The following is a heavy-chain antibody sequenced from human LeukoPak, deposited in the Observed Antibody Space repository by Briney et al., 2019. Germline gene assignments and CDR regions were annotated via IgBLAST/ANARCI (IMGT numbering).Heavy chain of an antibody. J-gene: IGHJ5*02. D-gene: IGHD1-1*01. CDR2: IDKSGSI. Sequence: SETLSLTCTVSGGSISSYCRSWIRQPAGKGLEWIGRIDKSGSINYNPSLKSRVTMSVDTSKNQFSLKLTSVTAADTAVYYCARDQKTGISSWGQGTLVTVSS. V-gene: IGHV4-4*07. CDR3: ARDQKTGISS. CDR1: GGSISSYC.